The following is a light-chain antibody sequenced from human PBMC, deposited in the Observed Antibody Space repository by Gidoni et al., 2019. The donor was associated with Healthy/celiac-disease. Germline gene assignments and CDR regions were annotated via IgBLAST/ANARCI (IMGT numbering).Light chain of an antibody. J-gene: IGLJ1*01. CDR2: DVS. CDR3: SSYAGSNNLGV. CDR1: SSDVGGYNY. Sequence: QSALTQPPSASGSPGQSVTISCTGTSSDVGGYNYVSWYQQHPGKAPNLMIYDVSKRPSGVPDRFSGSKSGNTASLTVSGLQAEDEADYYCSSYAGSNNLGVFGTGTKVTVL. V-gene: IGLV2-8*01.